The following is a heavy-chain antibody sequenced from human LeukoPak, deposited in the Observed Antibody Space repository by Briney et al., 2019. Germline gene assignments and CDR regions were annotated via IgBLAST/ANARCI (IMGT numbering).Heavy chain of an antibody. CDR2: INHSGST. V-gene: IGHV4-34*01. CDR1: GGSFSGYY. CDR3: ARAPRMYSSSWYRYYYGMDV. J-gene: IGHJ6*02. Sequence: SETLSLTCAVYGGSFSGYYWSWIRQPPGKGLEWIGEINHSGSTNYNPSLKSRVTISVDTSKNQFSLKLSSVTAADTAVYYCARAPRMYSSSWYRYYYGMDVWGQGTTVTVSS. D-gene: IGHD6-13*01.